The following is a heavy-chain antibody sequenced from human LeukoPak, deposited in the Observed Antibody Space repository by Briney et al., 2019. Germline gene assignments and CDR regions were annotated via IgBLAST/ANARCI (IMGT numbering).Heavy chain of an antibody. CDR1: GGSFSGYY. D-gene: IGHD6-6*01. Sequence: SETLSLTCAVYGGSFSGYYWSWIRQPPGKGLEWIGEINHSGSTNYNPSLKSRVTISVDTSKNQFSLKLSSVTAADTPVYYCARGRSIAALRGAFDIWGHGTMVTVSS. J-gene: IGHJ3*02. CDR3: ARGRSIAALRGAFDI. V-gene: IGHV4-34*01. CDR2: INHSGST.